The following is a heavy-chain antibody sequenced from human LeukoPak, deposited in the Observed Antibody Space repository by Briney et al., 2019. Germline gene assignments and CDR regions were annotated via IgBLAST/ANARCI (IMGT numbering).Heavy chain of an antibody. J-gene: IGHJ6*02. CDR2: IKQDGSEQ. CDR1: GFTFSNYW. Sequence: PGGSLRLSCAAYGFTFSNYWMNWVRQAPGKGLEWVANIKQDGSEQCYVDSVKGRFTTSRDNAKNSLYLQMNSLRAEDTAVYYCASDPHHASRMDVWGQGTTVTVSS. D-gene: IGHD1-14*01. V-gene: IGHV3-7*01. CDR3: ASDPHHASRMDV.